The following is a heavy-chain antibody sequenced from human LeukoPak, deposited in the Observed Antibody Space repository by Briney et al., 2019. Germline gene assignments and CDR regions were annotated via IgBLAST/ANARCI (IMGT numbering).Heavy chain of an antibody. V-gene: IGHV3-30*18. CDR1: GFTSSSYG. J-gene: IGHJ4*02. CDR2: ISYDGSNK. D-gene: IGHD3-22*01. Sequence: QSGGSLRLSCAASGFTSSSYGMHWVRQAPGKGLEWVAIISYDGSNKYYADSVKGRFTISRDNSNNTLYLQMNSLRAEDTAVYYCAKENYYDSSGYFSFYFDYWGQGTLVTVSS. CDR3: AKENYYDSSGYFSFYFDY.